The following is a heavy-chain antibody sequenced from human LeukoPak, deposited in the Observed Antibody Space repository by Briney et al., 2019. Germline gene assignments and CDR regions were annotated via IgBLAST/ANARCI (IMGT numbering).Heavy chain of an antibody. CDR2: INKDGSET. J-gene: IGHJ4*02. CDR1: GFTFSTYS. V-gene: IGHV3-7*01. CDR3: ARVKMRPGTTETTGGVEDY. D-gene: IGHD1-1*01. Sequence: GGSLRLSCAVSGFTFSTYSMIWVRQAPGKGLEWLAIINKDGSETHYVDSVKGRFTIPRDNAQNPLYLQMNSLRAADTALYYCARVKMRPGTTETTGGVEDYWAQGTLVTVSS.